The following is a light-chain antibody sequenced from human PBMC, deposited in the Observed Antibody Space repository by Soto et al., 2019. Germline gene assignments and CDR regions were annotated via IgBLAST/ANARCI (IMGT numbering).Light chain of an antibody. CDR2: DAS. CDR3: QQYNTYWT. Sequence: DIQMAQSPPTLSASVGDRVTLTCRASQSISSWLAWYQQKPGKAPQLLIYDASRLQSGVPSRFSGSGSGTEFTLIISSLQPDDFATYYCQQYNTYWTFGQGTKVDNK. CDR1: QSISSW. V-gene: IGKV1-5*01. J-gene: IGKJ1*01.